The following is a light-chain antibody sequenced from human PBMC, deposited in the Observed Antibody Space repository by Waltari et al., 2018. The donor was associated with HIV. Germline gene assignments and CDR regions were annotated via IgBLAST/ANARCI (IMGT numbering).Light chain of an antibody. CDR2: GAS. J-gene: IGKJ4*01. CDR3: HQYNKWPRGT. V-gene: IGKV3-15*01. CDR1: QSVGSY. Sequence: VLTQSPATVSASPGGRATLSCRASQSVGSYLAWYQQKPGQAPRLPIYGASTRATGIPTRFSGSGSGTEFTLTISSLKSEDFAVYYCHQYNKWPRGTFGGGTKVEV.